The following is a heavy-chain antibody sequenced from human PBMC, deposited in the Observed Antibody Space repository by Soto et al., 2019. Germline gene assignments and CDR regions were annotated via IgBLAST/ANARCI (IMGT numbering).Heavy chain of an antibody. V-gene: IGHV4-30-2*01. J-gene: IGHJ4*02. D-gene: IGHD2-21*02. CDR2: IYHSGST. CDR1: GGSISSGGYS. CDR3: ARVRYCGGDCYLRKGAIFDY. Sequence: QLQLQESGSGLVKPSQTLSLTCAVSGGSISSGGYSWSWIRQPPGKGLEWIGYIYHSGSTYYNPSLKSRVTISVDRSKNQFSLKLSSVTAADTAVYYCARVRYCGGDCYLRKGAIFDYWGQGTLVTVSS.